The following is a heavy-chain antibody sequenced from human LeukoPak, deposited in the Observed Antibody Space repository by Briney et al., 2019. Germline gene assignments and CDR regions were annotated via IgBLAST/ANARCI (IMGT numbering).Heavy chain of an antibody. CDR2: IIRSYDNT. Sequence: GGSLTLSCAASGFTFSSYFMSWVRQAPGKGLEWVSTIIRSYDNTYYADFVKRRFTISRDNSKNTLYLQTTSLPADDTAVYYSAKGKYTSGWYVFDYWGQGTLVTVSS. CDR3: AKGKYTSGWYVFDY. CDR1: GFTFSSYF. J-gene: IGHJ4*02. D-gene: IGHD6-19*01. V-gene: IGHV3-23*01.